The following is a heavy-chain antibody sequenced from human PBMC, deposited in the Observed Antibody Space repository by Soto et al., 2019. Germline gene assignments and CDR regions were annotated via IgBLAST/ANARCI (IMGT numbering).Heavy chain of an antibody. CDR2: INPNGGVT. D-gene: IGHD5-12*01. Sequence: QVQLVQSGAEVKRPGASVTVSCRSSGDTFNDYYIHWVRQAPGQGLEWMGWINPNGGVTKYAQKFQGWVSMTRDTSIRTVYMQLSRLRSDDTAVYSCARESGGATATLDYYYCYMDVWGTGTTVTVSS. CDR3: ARESGGATATLDYYYCYMDV. CDR1: GDTFNDYY. J-gene: IGHJ6*03. V-gene: IGHV1-2*04.